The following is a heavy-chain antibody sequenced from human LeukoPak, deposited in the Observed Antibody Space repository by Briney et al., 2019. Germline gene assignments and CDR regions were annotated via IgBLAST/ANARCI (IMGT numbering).Heavy chain of an antibody. V-gene: IGHV3-23*01. J-gene: IGHJ4*02. CDR1: GFSFSNYG. Sequence: GGSLRLSCAASGFSFSNYGMNWVRQAPGKGLEWVSGISRSGDTTYYAASVKGRFTISRDNSETTMFLQMDSLRAEDTAVYFCARNRPDGYDYDYGFELKNWGQGTLVTVSS. CDR2: ISRSGDTT. D-gene: IGHD4/OR15-4a*01. CDR3: ARNRPDGYDYDYGFELKN.